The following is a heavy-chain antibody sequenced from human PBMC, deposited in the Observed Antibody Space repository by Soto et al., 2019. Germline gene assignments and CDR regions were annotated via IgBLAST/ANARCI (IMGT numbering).Heavy chain of an antibody. CDR3: ARVPVYPPTKSYSGHDLNYEYGMDV. J-gene: IGHJ6*02. V-gene: IGHV1-69*01. CDR2: IIPILGTA. CDR1: GGTFSNYI. Sequence: QVQLVQYGAEVKKPGSSVKVSCETSGGTFSNYIINWVLQAPVQGLEWRGGIIPILGTANYAQKCQGRVTITAYESTNTDYMELNSLRSEDTAVYYCARVPVYPPTKSYSGHDLNYEYGMDVWGQGNTVTVSS. D-gene: IGHD5-12*01.